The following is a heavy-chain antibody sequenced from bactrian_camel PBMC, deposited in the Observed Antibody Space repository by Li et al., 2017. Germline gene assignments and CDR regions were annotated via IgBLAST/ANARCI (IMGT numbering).Heavy chain of an antibody. J-gene: IGHJ4*01. Sequence: LVESGGGSVQAGGSLRLSCVGSGLTLSNYDMSWVRQAPEKGLEWVSSINRDGTNTDYADSVKGRFTISRDNAKNTLYLQMNSLEIEDSAVYHCAPDPRGSAYWGQGTQVTVS. CDR1: GLTLSNYD. CDR2: INRDGTNT. CDR3: APDPRGSAY. V-gene: IGHV3-2*01. D-gene: IGHD3*01.